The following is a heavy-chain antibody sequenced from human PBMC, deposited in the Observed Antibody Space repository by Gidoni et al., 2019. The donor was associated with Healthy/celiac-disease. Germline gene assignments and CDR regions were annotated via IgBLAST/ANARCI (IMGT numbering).Heavy chain of an antibody. CDR3: ARAKSYRRHFDY. D-gene: IGHD3-16*02. V-gene: IGHV4-34*01. J-gene: IGHJ4*02. Sequence: QVQLQQWGAGLLKPSETLSLTCAVYGGSFSGYYWSWIRQPPGKGLEWIGEINHSGSTNYNPSLKSRVTISVDTSKNQFSLKLSSVTAADTAVYYCARAKSYRRHFDYWGQGTLVTVSS. CDR2: INHSGST. CDR1: GGSFSGYY.